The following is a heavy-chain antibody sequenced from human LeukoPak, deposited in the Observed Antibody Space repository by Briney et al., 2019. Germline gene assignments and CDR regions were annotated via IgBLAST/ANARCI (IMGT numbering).Heavy chain of an antibody. CDR2: FDPEDAET. CDR1: GYSLSESS. Sequence: GASVKVSCKVSGYSLSESSIHWVRQALGKGLEWMGGFDPEDAETVYAQNLQGRVSMTEDTSIDTAYMELSSLTSDDTAVYYCATEIERVIFDSPWGNYRSFESWGQGTLVTVSS. V-gene: IGHV1-24*01. CDR3: ATEIERVIFDSPWGNYRSFES. J-gene: IGHJ4*02. D-gene: IGHD3-16*02.